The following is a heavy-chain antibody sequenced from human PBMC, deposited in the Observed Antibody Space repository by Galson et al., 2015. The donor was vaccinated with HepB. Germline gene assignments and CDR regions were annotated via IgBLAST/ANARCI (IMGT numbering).Heavy chain of an antibody. D-gene: IGHD3-10*01. CDR2: IYKGGNR. V-gene: IGHV3-66*01. J-gene: IGHJ5*01. Sequence: SLRLSCAASGITASTNYMSWVRQAPGRGLEWVSVIYKGGNRDYADFVRGRFSISRDNSKNTLYLQMNSLRADDTAVYYCAREMSGDWFDYWGQGTLVTVSS. CDR3: AREMSGDWFDY. CDR1: GITASTNY.